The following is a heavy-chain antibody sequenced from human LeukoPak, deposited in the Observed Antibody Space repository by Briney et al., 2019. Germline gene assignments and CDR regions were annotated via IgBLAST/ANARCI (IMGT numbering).Heavy chain of an antibody. J-gene: IGHJ4*02. Sequence: GGSLRLSCAASGFTFSSYWMSWVRQAPGKGLEWVANINQDGSEKYYVDSMRGRFTISRDNSMTSVYLRMNSLRAEDTAVYYCARYWNGGNFDYWGQGTLVTVSS. D-gene: IGHD1-1*01. CDR2: INQDGSEK. V-gene: IGHV3-7*04. CDR3: ARYWNGGNFDY. CDR1: GFTFSSYW.